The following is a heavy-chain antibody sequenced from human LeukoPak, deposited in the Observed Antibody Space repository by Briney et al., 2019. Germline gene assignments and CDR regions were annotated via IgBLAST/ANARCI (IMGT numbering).Heavy chain of an antibody. D-gene: IGHD3-16*01. Sequence: SGTLSLTCAVSGGSISSSNWWSWVRPPPGKGLEWIGEIYHSGSTNYNPSLKSRVTISVDKSKNQFSLKLSSVTAADTAVYYCARNTRLRQHFDYWGQGTLVTVAS. J-gene: IGHJ4*02. V-gene: IGHV4-4*02. CDR2: IYHSGST. CDR1: GGSISSSNW. CDR3: ARNTRLRQHFDY.